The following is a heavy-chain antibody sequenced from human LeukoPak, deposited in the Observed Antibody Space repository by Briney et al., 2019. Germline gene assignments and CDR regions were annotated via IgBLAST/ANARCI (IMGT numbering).Heavy chain of an antibody. CDR2: ISWNSGSI. CDR1: GFTFDDYA. Sequence: GGSLRLSCAASGFTFDDYAMHWVRQAPGKGLEWVSGISWNSGSIGYADSVKGRFTISRDNAKNSPYLQVNSLRAEDMALYYCATSKGSNYAFDYWGQGTLVTVSS. D-gene: IGHD4-11*01. CDR3: ATSKGSNYAFDY. V-gene: IGHV3-9*03. J-gene: IGHJ4*02.